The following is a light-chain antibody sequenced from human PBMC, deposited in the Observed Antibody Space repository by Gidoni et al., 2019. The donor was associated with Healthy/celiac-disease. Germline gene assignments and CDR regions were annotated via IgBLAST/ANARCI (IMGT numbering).Light chain of an antibody. J-gene: IGKJ3*01. CDR3: QQRSNWPRFT. Sequence: EIVLPPSPATLSLSPGERATLSCRASQSVSSYLAWYQQKPGQAPRLLIYDASNRATGIPARFSGSGSGTDFTLTISSLEPEDFAVYYCQQRSNWPRFTFGPGTKVDIK. V-gene: IGKV3-11*01. CDR1: QSVSSY. CDR2: DAS.